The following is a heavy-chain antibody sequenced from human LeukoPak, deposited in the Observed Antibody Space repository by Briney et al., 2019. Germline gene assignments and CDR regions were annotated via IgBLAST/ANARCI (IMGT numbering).Heavy chain of an antibody. CDR2: IYYSGST. J-gene: IGHJ4*02. D-gene: IGHD3-22*01. CDR1: GGSISSYY. CDR3: ATDYYDSSGYYYVL. Sequence: SETLSLTCTVSGGSISSYYWSWIRQPPGKGLEWIGYIYYSGSTNYNPSLKSRVTISVDTSKNQFSLKLSSVTAADTAVYYCATDYYDSSGYYYVLWGQGTLVTVSS. V-gene: IGHV4-59*01.